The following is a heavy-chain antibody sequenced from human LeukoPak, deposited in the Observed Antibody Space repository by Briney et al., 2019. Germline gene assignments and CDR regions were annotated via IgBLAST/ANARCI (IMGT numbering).Heavy chain of an antibody. CDR2: ISWNSGSI. CDR3: ARDKLAYSSGGYCHYYDMDV. D-gene: IGHD6-19*01. J-gene: IGHJ6*02. Sequence: PGGSLRLSCAASGFTFDDYAMHWVRQAPGKDLEWVSGISWNSGSIGYADSVKGRFTISRDNAKNSLYLQMNSLRAEDTAVYYCARDKLAYSSGGYCHYYDMDVWGQGTTVTVSS. V-gene: IGHV3-9*01. CDR1: GFTFDDYA.